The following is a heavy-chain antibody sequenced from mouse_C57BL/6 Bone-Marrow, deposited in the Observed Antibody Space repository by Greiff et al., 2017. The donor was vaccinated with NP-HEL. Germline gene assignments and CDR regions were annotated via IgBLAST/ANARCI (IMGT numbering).Heavy chain of an antibody. Sequence: VQLQQSGPGLVKPSQSLSLTCSVTGYSITSGYYWNWIRQFPGNKLEWMGYISYDGSNNYNPSLKNRISITRDTSKNQFFLKLNSVTTEDTATYYCARDYYGSRYYAMDYWGQGTSVTVSS. D-gene: IGHD1-1*01. CDR2: ISYDGSN. CDR1: GYSITSGYY. CDR3: ARDYYGSRYYAMDY. J-gene: IGHJ4*01. V-gene: IGHV3-6*01.